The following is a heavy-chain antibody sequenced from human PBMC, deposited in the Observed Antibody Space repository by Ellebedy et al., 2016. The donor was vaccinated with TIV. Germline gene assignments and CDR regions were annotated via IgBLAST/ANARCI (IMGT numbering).Heavy chain of an antibody. Sequence: MPSETLSLTCTASGGSVVSYYWSWIRQSPGKGLDWLGYIYDIGAAKYNPSLNSRLTISVDTSKNQFPLRVKSVTATDTAVYYCARQPYRHGPHFEYWGPGTLVTVSS. V-gene: IGHV4-59*08. CDR3: ARQPYRHGPHFEY. D-gene: IGHD5-18*01. J-gene: IGHJ4*02. CDR2: IYDIGAA. CDR1: GGSVVSYY.